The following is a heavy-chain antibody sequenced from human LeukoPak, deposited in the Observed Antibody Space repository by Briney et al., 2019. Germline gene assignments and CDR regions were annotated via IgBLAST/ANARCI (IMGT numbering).Heavy chain of an antibody. V-gene: IGHV3-74*01. J-gene: IGHJ6*02. CDR2: INSDGSAT. CDR1: GFPFSSYW. CDR3: ASDSPYYGMDV. Sequence: GGSLRLSCAASGFPFSSYWMHWVRHVPGKGLLWVSRINSDGSATIYADSVRGRFTISRDNTKNTLYLQMSGLRVEDTAVYHCASDSPYYGMDVWGQGTTVTVSS.